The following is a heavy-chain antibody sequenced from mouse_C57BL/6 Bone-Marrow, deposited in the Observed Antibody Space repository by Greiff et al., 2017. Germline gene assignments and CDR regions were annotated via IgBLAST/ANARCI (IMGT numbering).Heavy chain of an antibody. CDR1: GYTFTSYG. CDR2: IYPRSGNT. CDR3: ARYYGSRKGYFDV. D-gene: IGHD1-1*01. J-gene: IGHJ1*03. Sequence: QVQLKESGAELARPGASVKLSCKASGYTFTSYGLSWVKQRTGQGLEWIGEIYPRSGNTYYNEKFKGKATLTADKSSSTAYMELRRLTSEDSAVYFCARYYGSRKGYFDVWGTGTTVTVSS. V-gene: IGHV1-81*01.